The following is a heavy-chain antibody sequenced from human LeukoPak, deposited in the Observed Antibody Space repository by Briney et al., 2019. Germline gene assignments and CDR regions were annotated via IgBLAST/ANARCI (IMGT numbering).Heavy chain of an antibody. V-gene: IGHV5-51*01. CDR3: ARGPTAGYTYYYMDV. CDR2: IYPGDSDT. CDR1: GYKFSDYW. Sequence: GESLKISCKGSGYKFSDYWIGWVRQMPGKGLDWMGTIYPGDSDTRYSPSLQGQVIISADKSISTAYLQWSSPKASDTALYYCARGPTAGYTYYYMDVWGKGTTATISS. J-gene: IGHJ6*03. D-gene: IGHD5-18*01.